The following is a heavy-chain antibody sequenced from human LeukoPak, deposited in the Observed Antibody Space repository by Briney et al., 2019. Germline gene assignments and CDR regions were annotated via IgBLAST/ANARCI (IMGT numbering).Heavy chain of an antibody. CDR3: ATMYQLPH. CDR2: NGGST. CDR1: GGSISSHY. Sequence: PSETLSLTCTVSGGSISSHYWSWIRQPPGKGLEWIGYNGGSTNYNPSLKSRVTISVDTSKNQFSLKLSSVTAADTAVYYCATMYQLPHWGQGTLVTVSS. J-gene: IGHJ4*02. D-gene: IGHD2-2*01. V-gene: IGHV4-59*08.